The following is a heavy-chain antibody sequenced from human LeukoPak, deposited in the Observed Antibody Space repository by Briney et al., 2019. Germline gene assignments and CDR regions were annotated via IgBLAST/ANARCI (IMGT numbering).Heavy chain of an antibody. CDR2: ISGSDGST. CDR3: AKDEMATITGNFDF. CDR1: GFTFSSYA. D-gene: IGHD5-24*01. J-gene: IGHJ4*02. Sequence: GGSLRLSCAASGFTFSSYAMSWVRQTPGKELEWVSTISGSDGSTYYADSVKGRFTISRDNSKNTLYLQMNSLRAEDTAVYYCAKDEMATITGNFDFWGQGTLVTVSS. V-gene: IGHV3-23*01.